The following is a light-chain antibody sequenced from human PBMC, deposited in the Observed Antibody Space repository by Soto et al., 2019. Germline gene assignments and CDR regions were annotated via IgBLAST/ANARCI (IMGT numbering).Light chain of an antibody. V-gene: IGKV3-15*01. Sequence: EIVMTQSPATLSVSPGERATLSCRARQGVSNNLAWYQQKRGQAPRLLIYGASTRATGIPARFSGSGSGTEFTLTISSLQSEDFAVYYCQQYNNWPPGTFGQGTKVEIK. CDR2: GAS. CDR3: QQYNNWPPGT. CDR1: QGVSNN. J-gene: IGKJ1*01.